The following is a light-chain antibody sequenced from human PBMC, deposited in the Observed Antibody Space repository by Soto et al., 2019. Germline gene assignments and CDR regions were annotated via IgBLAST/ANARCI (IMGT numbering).Light chain of an antibody. CDR2: DAS. J-gene: IGKJ1*01. CDR3: QQYNSYST. V-gene: IGKV1-5*01. CDR1: ESIDNW. Sequence: DIQMTQSPSTLSASVGDTFTITCRASESIDNWLAWYQQKPGKAPKLLIYDASSLESGVPSRFSGSGSGTEFTLTISSLQPDDFATYYCQQYNSYSTFGQGTKVDIK.